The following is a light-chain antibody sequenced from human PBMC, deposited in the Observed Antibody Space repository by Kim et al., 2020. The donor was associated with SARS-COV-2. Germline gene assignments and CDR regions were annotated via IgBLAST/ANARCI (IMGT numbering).Light chain of an antibody. CDR3: QVWDSSSEHVV. J-gene: IGLJ2*01. CDR1: NIGSKS. CDR2: YDS. Sequence: APGKTARITCGGNNIGSKSVHWYQQKPGQAPVLVIYYDSDRPSGIPERFSGSNSGNTATLTISRVEAGDEADYYCQVWDSSSEHVVFGGGTKLTVL. V-gene: IGLV3-21*04.